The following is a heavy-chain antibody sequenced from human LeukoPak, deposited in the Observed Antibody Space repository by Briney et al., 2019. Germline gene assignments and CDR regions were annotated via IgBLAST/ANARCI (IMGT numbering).Heavy chain of an antibody. V-gene: IGHV3-48*01. J-gene: IGHJ4*02. CDR3: ARDPHSLDY. Sequence: GGSLRLSCTASGFSFSSYSMNWVRQAPGKGLEWVAYIAYTNTIHYADSVRGRFAISRDNAKNSLHLQLNSLRAEDTAVYYCARDPHSLDYWGQGTRVTVSS. CDR2: IAYTNTI. CDR1: GFSFSSYS.